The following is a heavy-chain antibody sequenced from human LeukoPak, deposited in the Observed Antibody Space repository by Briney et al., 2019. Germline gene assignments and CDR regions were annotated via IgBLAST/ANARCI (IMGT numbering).Heavy chain of an antibody. Sequence: GGSLRLSCAASGFTFSDYYMSWIRQAPGKGLEWVSYISSSGSTIYYADSVKGRFTISRDNAKNSLYLQMDSLRAEDTAVYYCARDVGIAARQDWFDPWGQGTLVTVSS. J-gene: IGHJ5*02. V-gene: IGHV3-11*01. CDR3: ARDVGIAARQDWFDP. CDR1: GFTFSDYY. CDR2: ISSSGSTI. D-gene: IGHD6-6*01.